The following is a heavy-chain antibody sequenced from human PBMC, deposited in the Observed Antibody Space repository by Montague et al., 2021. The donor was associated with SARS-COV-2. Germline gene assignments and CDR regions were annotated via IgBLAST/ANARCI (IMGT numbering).Heavy chain of an antibody. CDR1: GYRFSSYW. Sequence: QSGAEVKKPGESLKISCKGSGYRFSSYWIGWVRQMSGKGLEWMGIISPGDSDTRYSPSFQGQVTISADKSITTAYLQWSSLKASDTAMYYCARRIHGTYYFDYWGQGTLVTVSS. J-gene: IGHJ4*02. CDR2: ISPGDSDT. CDR3: ARRIHGTYYFDY. D-gene: IGHD1-14*01. V-gene: IGHV5-51*01.